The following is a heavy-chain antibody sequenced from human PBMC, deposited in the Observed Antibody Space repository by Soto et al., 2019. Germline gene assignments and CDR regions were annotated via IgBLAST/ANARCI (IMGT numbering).Heavy chain of an antibody. V-gene: IGHV3-23*01. CDR2: ISGTGRVT. CDR1: GFTFSSYA. J-gene: IGHJ1*01. CDR3: AKDVHYDIVTGIEYFDH. Sequence: EVQLLESGGGLVQPGESLKISCAVSGFTFSSYAMSWVRQAPGKGLEWVSGISGTGRVTNYAESVKGRFTISRDNPKNTLSLEMNSLRAEDTAVYYCAKDVHYDIVTGIEYFDHWGQGTLVTVSS. D-gene: IGHD3-9*01.